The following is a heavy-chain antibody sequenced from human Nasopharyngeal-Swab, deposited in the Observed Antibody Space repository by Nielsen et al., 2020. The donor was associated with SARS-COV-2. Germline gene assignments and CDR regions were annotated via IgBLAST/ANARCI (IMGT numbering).Heavy chain of an antibody. D-gene: IGHD3-3*01. CDR2: ISVYNADT. CDR1: GYSFRSYG. V-gene: IGHV1-18*01. J-gene: IGHJ4*02. Sequence: SVKVSCMASGYSFRSYGINWVRQAPAQGLVWMGWISVYNADTNYAQKLQGRVSMTTDTSTSTAYMELRSLRSDDTAVYYCARDIEEWLVVPSLSFDYWGQGTLVTVSS. CDR3: ARDIEEWLVVPSLSFDY.